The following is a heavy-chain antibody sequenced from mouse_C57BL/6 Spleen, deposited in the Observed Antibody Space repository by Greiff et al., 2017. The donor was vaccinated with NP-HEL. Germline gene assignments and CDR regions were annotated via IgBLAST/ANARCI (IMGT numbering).Heavy chain of an antibody. CDR2: IGPGSGST. J-gene: IGHJ1*03. Sequence: QVHVKQSGAELVKPGASVKISCKASGYTFTDYYINWVKQRPGQGLEWIGKIGPGSGSTYYNEKFKGKATLTADKSSSTAYMQLSSLTSEDSAVYFCARCFYYGSSYEYFDVWGTGTTVTVSS. V-gene: IGHV1-77*01. CDR1: GYTFTDYY. D-gene: IGHD1-1*01. CDR3: ARCFYYGSSYEYFDV.